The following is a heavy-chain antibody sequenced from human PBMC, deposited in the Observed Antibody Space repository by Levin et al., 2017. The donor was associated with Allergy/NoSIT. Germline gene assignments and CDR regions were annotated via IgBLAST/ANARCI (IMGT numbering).Heavy chain of an antibody. J-gene: IGHJ4*02. D-gene: IGHD2-2*01. CDR3: ASGSGRTRDFDY. V-gene: IGHV4-34*01. CDR1: GGSFSGYY. Sequence: PSETLSLTCAVYGGSFSGYYWSWIRQPPGKGLEWIGEINHSGSTNYNPSLKSRVTISVDTSKNQFSLKLSSVTAADTAVYYCASGSGRTRDFDYWGQGTLVTVSS. CDR2: INHSGST.